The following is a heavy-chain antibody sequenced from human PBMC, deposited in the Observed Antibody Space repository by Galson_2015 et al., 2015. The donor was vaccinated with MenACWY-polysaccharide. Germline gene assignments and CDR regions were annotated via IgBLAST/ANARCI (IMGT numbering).Heavy chain of an antibody. CDR2: IKEGGSEK. D-gene: IGHD3-16*01. CDR1: GFSFSSYW. J-gene: IGHJ4*02. V-gene: IGHV3-7*03. CDR3: ARVSVRFGGSRTSVIDH. Sequence: SLRLSCAAPGFSFSSYWMSWVRQAPGKGLEWVANIKEGGSEKYYADSVKGRFTISRDNAKNSLYLQMNSLRAEDTAVYYCARVSVRFGGSRTSVIDHWGQGTLVTVSS.